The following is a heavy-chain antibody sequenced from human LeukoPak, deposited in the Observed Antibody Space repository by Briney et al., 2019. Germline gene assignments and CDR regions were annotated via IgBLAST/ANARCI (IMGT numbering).Heavy chain of an antibody. V-gene: IGHV4-31*03. CDR2: IYYSGST. CDR3: ARGGSAAAAGTHFDY. J-gene: IGHJ4*02. CDR1: GGSISSGGYS. D-gene: IGHD6-13*01. Sequence: SETLSLTCTVSGGSISSGGYSWSWIRQHPGKGLEWIGYIYYSGSTYYNPSLKSRVTISVDTSKNQFSLKLSSVTAADTAVYYCARGGSAAAAGTHFDYWGQGTLVTVSS.